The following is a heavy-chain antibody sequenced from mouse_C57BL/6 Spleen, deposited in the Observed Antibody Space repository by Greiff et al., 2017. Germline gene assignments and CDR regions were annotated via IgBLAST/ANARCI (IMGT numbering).Heavy chain of an antibody. J-gene: IGHJ2*01. D-gene: IGHD2-5*01. V-gene: IGHV1-82*01. CDR2: IYPGDGDT. CDR3: ARCSSNYEDY. CDR1: GYAFSSSW. Sequence: QVQLQQSGPELVKPGASVKISCKASGYAFSSSWMNWVKQRPGKGLEWIGRIYPGDGDTNYNGKFKGKATLTADKSSSTAYMQLSSLTSEDSAVYFCARCSSNYEDYWGQGTTLTVSS.